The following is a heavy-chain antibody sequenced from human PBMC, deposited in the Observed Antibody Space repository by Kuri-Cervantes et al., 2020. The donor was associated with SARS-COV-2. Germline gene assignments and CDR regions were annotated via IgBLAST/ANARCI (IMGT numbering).Heavy chain of an antibody. CDR2: IKQDGSEK. Sequence: GGSLRLSCAASGFTFSSYWMSWVRQAPGKGLEWVANIKQDGSEKYYVDSVKGRFTISRDNAKNSLYLQMNSLRAEDTAVYYCARDADSSSWYPGAFDIWGQGTMVTVSS. V-gene: IGHV3-7*03. CDR3: ARDADSSSWYPGAFDI. D-gene: IGHD6-13*01. J-gene: IGHJ3*02. CDR1: GFTFSSYW.